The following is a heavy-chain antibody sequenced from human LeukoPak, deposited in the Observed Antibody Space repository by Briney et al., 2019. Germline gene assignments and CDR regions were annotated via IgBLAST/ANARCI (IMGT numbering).Heavy chain of an antibody. CDR3: AKDLMRDRWFGES. CDR1: GFTFSSYW. V-gene: IGHV3-74*01. Sequence: PGGSLRLSCAASGFTFSSYWMHWVRQAPGKGLVWVSRINSDGSSTSYADSVKGRFTISRDTSKNTLYLQMNSLRTEDTAVYYCAKDLMRDRWFGESWGQGTLVTVSS. D-gene: IGHD3-10*01. J-gene: IGHJ5*02. CDR2: INSDGSST.